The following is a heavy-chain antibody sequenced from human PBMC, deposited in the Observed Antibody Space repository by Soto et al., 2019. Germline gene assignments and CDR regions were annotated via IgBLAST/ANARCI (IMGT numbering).Heavy chain of an antibody. CDR2: ISHKSSAI. V-gene: IGHV3-48*01. CDR3: ARDRVGGGMDV. J-gene: IGHJ6*02. Sequence: LRLSCAASGFTFSNYAMNWVRQAPGKGLEWVSYISHKSSAIYHADSVKGRFTISRENAKNSLYLQMNSLRAGDTAVYYCARDRVGGGMDVWGQGTTVTVSS. CDR1: GFTFSNYA.